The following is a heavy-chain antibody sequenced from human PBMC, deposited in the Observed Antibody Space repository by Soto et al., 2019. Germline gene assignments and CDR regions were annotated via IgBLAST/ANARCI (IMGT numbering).Heavy chain of an antibody. J-gene: IGHJ4*02. CDR2: IYWDEDK. CDR1: GFSLSTRGVA. D-gene: IGHD5-12*01. CDR3: AHRPRGYAYYFDY. Sequence: QITLKESGPTLVKPTQTLTLTCTFSGFSLSTRGVAVGWFRQPPGKALEWLALIYWDEDKWYSPSLKSRLTTTDDTSKNQVFLTMTNIDPVDTATYYCAHRPRGYAYYFDYWGQGTLVTV. V-gene: IGHV2-5*02.